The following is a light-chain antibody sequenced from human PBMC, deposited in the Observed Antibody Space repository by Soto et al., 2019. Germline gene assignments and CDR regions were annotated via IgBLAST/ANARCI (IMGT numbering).Light chain of an antibody. Sequence: QSALTQPASVSRSPGQSITISCTGTSSDVGGYNYVSWYQQHPGKAPKLMIYEVSNRPSGVSNRFSGSKSGNTASLTISGLPAEDDADYYCSSYTSSSTLGVFGGGTKLTVL. CDR1: SSDVGGYNY. V-gene: IGLV2-14*01. CDR2: EVS. CDR3: SSYTSSSTLGV. J-gene: IGLJ2*01.